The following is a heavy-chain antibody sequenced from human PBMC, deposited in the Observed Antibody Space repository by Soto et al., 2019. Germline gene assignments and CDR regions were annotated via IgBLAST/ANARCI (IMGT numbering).Heavy chain of an antibody. J-gene: IGHJ3*02. V-gene: IGHV1-18*01. CDR2: ISAYNGNT. Sequence: ASVKVSCKASGYTFTSYGISWVRQAPGQGLEWMGWISAYNGNTNYAQKLQGRVTMTTDTSTSTAYMELRSLRSEDTAVYYCARVHPTSYSSSWYLRDAFDIWGQGTMVTVSS. CDR3: ARVHPTSYSSSWYLRDAFDI. CDR1: GYTFTSYG. D-gene: IGHD6-13*01.